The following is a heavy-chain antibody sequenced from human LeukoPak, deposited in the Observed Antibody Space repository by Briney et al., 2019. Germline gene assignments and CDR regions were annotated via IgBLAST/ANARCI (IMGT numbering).Heavy chain of an antibody. CDR2: ISGSGGST. CDR3: AKGSSNWRDYYYFDY. Sequence: GGSLRLSCAASGFTFSSYAMSWVRQAPGKGLEWVSAISGSGGSTYYADSVKGRFTISRDNSKNTLYVQMNSLRAEDTAVYYCAKGSSNWRDYYYFDYWGQGTLVTVSS. V-gene: IGHV3-23*01. J-gene: IGHJ4*02. CDR1: GFTFSSYA. D-gene: IGHD6-13*01.